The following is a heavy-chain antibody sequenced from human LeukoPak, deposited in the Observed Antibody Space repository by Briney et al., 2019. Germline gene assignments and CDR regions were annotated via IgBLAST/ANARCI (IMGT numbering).Heavy chain of an antibody. CDR1: GCSISSGSYY. Sequence: PSETLSLTCSVSGCSISSGSYYWRWPRQPPGKGLELIGRIYTSGSTNYTHSLKSRVTISVDTSKNQCTLKLSSVTAADTAVYYCARGHYGSGGRDAFDIWGQGTMVTVSS. J-gene: IGHJ3*02. CDR3: ARGHYGSGGRDAFDI. CDR2: IYTSGST. V-gene: IGHV4-61*02. D-gene: IGHD3-10*01.